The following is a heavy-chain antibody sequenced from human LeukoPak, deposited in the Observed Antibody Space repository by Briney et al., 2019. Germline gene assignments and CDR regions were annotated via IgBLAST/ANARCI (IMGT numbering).Heavy chain of an antibody. CDR2: IIPIFGTA. CDR3: ARAVAVAGTINAFDI. D-gene: IGHD6-19*01. CDR1: GGTFSSYA. J-gene: IGHJ3*02. V-gene: IGHV1-69*13. Sequence: SVKLSCKASGGTFSSYAISGVRQAPGQGLEWMGGIIPIFGTANYAQKFQGRVTITADESTSTAHMELSSLRSEDTAVYYCARAVAVAGTINAFDIWGKGKMVTVSS.